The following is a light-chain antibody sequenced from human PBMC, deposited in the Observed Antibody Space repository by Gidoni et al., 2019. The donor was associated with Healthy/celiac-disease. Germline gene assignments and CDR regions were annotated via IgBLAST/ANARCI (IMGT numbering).Light chain of an antibody. V-gene: IGKV1-39*01. J-gene: IGKJ1*01. Sequence: DIQMTQPPSSLSASVGDRVTITCRASQSISSYLNWYQQKPGKAPKLLIYAASSLQSGVPSRFSGSGSGTDFTLTISSLQPEDFATYYCQRSYSTPWTFGQGTRVEIK. CDR2: AAS. CDR1: QSISSY. CDR3: QRSYSTPWT.